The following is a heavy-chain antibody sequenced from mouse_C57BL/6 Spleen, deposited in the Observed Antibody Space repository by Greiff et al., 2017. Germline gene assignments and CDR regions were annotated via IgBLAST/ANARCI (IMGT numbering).Heavy chain of an antibody. CDR1: GFTFTDYY. CDR3: ARFGNYVYYAMDY. J-gene: IGHJ4*01. V-gene: IGHV7-3*01. CDR2: IRNKANGYTT. D-gene: IGHD2-1*01. Sequence: EVQRVESGGGLVQPGGSLSLSCAASGFTFTDYYMSWVRQPPGKALEWLGFIRNKANGYTTEYSASVKGRFTISRDNSQSILYLQMNALRAEDSATYYCARFGNYVYYAMDYWGQGTSVTVSS.